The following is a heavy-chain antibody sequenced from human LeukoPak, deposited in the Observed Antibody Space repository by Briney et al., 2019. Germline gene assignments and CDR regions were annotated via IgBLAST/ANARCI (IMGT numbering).Heavy chain of an antibody. CDR2: VYYSGST. V-gene: IGHV4-59*01. D-gene: IGHD4-17*01. CDR1: GGSISSSY. J-gene: IGHJ4*02. Sequence: PSETLSLTCTVSGGSISSSYWSWIRQPPGKGLEWIGYVYYSGSTNYNPSLKSRVTMSVDTSKNEFSLKLSSVTAADTAVYYRARENYDDRLTIDYWGQGTLVTVSS. CDR3: ARENYDDRLTIDY.